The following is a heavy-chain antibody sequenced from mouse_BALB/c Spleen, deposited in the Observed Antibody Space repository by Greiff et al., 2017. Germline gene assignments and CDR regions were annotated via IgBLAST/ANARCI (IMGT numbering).Heavy chain of an antibody. J-gene: IGHJ2*01. Sequence: EVQLVESGGGLVKPGGSLKLSCAASGFTFSSYTMSWVRQTPEKRLEWVATISSGGSYTYYPDSVKGRFTISRDNAKNTLYLQMSSLKSEDTAMYYCTRAEYYGTYFDCWGQGTTLTVSS. CDR3: TRAEYYGTYFDC. D-gene: IGHD1-1*01. CDR2: ISSGGSYT. V-gene: IGHV5-6-4*01. CDR1: GFTFSSYT.